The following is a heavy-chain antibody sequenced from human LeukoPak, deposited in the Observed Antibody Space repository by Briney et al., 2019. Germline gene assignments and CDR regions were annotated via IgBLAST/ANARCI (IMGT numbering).Heavy chain of an antibody. Sequence: GGSLRLSCVASTFPFGNYAMYWFRQAPGKGLEWVAVISYDGSNKYYADSVKGRFTISRDNSKNTLYLQMNSLRAEDMAVYYCVKRWTGTTIGQQDYWGQGTLVTVSS. CDR3: VKRWTGTTIGQQDY. J-gene: IGHJ4*02. CDR2: ISYDGSNK. V-gene: IGHV3-30*18. D-gene: IGHD1-1*01. CDR1: TFPFGNYA.